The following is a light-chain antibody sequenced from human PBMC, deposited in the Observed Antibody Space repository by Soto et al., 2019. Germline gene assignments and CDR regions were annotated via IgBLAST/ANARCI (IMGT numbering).Light chain of an antibody. Sequence: QSVLTQPPSVSLAPGQRVTISCTGSSSNIGAGYDVHWYQQLPGTGPKLLISGNSNRPSGVPDRFSGSRSGTSASLAITGLQAEDEADYYCQSHDSSLSAYVFGTGTKVTVL. CDR1: SSNIGAGYD. CDR3: QSHDSSLSAYV. J-gene: IGLJ1*01. CDR2: GNS. V-gene: IGLV1-40*01.